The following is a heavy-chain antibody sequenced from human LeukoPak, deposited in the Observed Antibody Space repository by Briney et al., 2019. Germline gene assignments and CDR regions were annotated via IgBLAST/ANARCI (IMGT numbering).Heavy chain of an antibody. CDR3: ARKGEVTAPTKNAFDI. V-gene: IGHV3-21*01. CDR2: ISSSSSYI. D-gene: IGHD2-21*02. Sequence: GGSLRLSCAASGFTFSSYSMNWVRQAPGKGLEWVSSISSSSSYIYYADSVKGRFTISRDNAKNSLYLQMNNLRAEDTAVYFCARKGEVTAPTKNAFDIWGQGTKVTVSS. CDR1: GFTFSSYS. J-gene: IGHJ3*02.